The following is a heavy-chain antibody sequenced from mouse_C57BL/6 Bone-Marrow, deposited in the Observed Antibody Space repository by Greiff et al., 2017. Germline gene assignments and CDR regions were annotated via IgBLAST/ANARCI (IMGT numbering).Heavy chain of an antibody. V-gene: IGHV1-82*01. CDR2: IYPGDGDT. D-gene: IGHD2-4*01. CDR3: ARSRGLRRDYFDY. Sequence: QVQLQQSGPELVKPGASVKISCKASGYAFSSSWMNWVKQRPGKGLEWIGRIYPGDGDTNYNGKFKGKATLTADKSSSTAYMQLSSLTSEDSAVYFCARSRGLRRDYFDYWGQGTTLTVSS. J-gene: IGHJ2*01. CDR1: GYAFSSSW.